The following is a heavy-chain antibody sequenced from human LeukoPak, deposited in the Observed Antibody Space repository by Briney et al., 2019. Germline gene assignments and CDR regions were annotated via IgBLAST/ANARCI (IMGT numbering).Heavy chain of an antibody. Sequence: PGGSLRLSCAASGFSFISYGMHWVRQAPGKGLEWVGVISDDGRSEDYADSVKGRFTISRDNSKDTLYLQMNSLRDEDTAVYYCAKRPSDYGDYVSYFDYWGQGTLVTVSS. V-gene: IGHV3-30*18. CDR2: ISDDGRSE. D-gene: IGHD4-17*01. CDR3: AKRPSDYGDYVSYFDY. CDR1: GFSFISYG. J-gene: IGHJ4*02.